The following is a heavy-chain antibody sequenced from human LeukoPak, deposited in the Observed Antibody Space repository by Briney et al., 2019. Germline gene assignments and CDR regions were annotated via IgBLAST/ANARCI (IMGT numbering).Heavy chain of an antibody. CDR2: INSDGSST. V-gene: IGHV3-74*01. CDR1: GFTFSSYW. D-gene: IGHD2-2*01. CDR3: ARSYCSSTSCYYYYYYYMDV. J-gene: IGHJ6*03. Sequence: PGGSLRLSCAASGFTFSSYWMHWVRQAPGKGLVWVSRINSDGSSTSYADSVKGRFTISRDNAKNTLCLQMNSLRAEDTAVYYCARSYCSSTSCYYYYYYYMDVWGKGTTVTVSS.